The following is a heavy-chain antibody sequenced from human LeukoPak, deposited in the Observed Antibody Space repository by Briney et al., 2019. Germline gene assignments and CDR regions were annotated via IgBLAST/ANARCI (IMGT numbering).Heavy chain of an antibody. CDR2: IIPIFGTA. V-gene: IGHV1-69*13. Sequence: ASMKVSCKASGGTFSSYAISWVRQAPGQGLEWMGGIIPIFGTANYAQKFQGRVTITADESTSTAYMELSSLRSEDTAVYYCARQHSTYYYDSSGYYLRDWGQGTLVTVSS. D-gene: IGHD3-22*01. CDR3: ARQHSTYYYDSSGYYLRD. CDR1: GGTFSSYA. J-gene: IGHJ4*02.